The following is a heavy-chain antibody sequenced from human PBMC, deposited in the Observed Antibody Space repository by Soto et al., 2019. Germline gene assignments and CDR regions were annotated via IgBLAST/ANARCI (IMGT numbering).Heavy chain of an antibody. D-gene: IGHD6-19*01. CDR2: ISNNGGST. J-gene: IGHJ1*01. Sequence: GGSLRLSCSASGFIFSDYAMHWVRLTPGKGLEFVSAISNNGGSTNDAPSVWGRFTISRDNSKNTVYLEMSSLRVEDTAIYYCVKDPSRGGWYGFFLHWGQGTVVTVSS. CDR1: GFIFSDYA. CDR3: VKDPSRGGWYGFFLH. V-gene: IGHV3-64D*06.